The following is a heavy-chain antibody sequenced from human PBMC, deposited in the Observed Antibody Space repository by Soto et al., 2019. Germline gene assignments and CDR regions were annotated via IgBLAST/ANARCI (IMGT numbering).Heavy chain of an antibody. J-gene: IGHJ4*02. CDR2: INAGNGNT. D-gene: IGHD3-10*01. CDR3: ARDGRFGELTIFDY. Sequence: ASVKVSCKASGYTFTSYAMHWVRQAPGQRLEWMGWINAGNGNTKYSQKFQGRVTITRDTSASTAYMELSSLRSEDTAVCYCARDGRFGELTIFDYWGQGTLVTVSS. V-gene: IGHV1-3*01. CDR1: GYTFTSYA.